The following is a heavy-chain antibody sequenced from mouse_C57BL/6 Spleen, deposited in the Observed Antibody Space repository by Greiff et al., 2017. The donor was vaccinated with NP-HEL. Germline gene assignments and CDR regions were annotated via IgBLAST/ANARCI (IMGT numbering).Heavy chain of an antibody. CDR2: ISSGSSTI. CDR1: GFTFSDYG. V-gene: IGHV5-17*01. J-gene: IGHJ4*01. D-gene: IGHD1-1*01. CDR3: ATYLLLRYEAMDY. Sequence: EVQLVESGGGLVKPGGSLKLSCAASGFTFSDYGMHWVRQAPEKGLEWVAYISSGSSTIYYADTVKGRFTISRDNAKNTLFLQMTSLRSEDTAMYYCATYLLLRYEAMDYWGQGTSVTVSS.